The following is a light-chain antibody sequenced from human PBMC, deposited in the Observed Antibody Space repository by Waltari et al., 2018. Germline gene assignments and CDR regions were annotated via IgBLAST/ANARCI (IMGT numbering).Light chain of an antibody. CDR1: QSVDNTY. Sequence: EIVLTQSPGTLSLSPGERATLSCRASQSVDNTYLAWYQKKPGQAPRLLIFGASSRAAVIPDRFSGGGSGTDFTLTIRRLEPEDFAVYYCHQYGGSLPYTFGQGTKLEIK. V-gene: IGKV3-20*01. CDR3: HQYGGSLPYT. J-gene: IGKJ2*01. CDR2: GAS.